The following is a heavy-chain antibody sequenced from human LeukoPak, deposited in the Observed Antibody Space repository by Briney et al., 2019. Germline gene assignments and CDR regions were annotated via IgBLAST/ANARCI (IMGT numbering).Heavy chain of an antibody. J-gene: IGHJ6*02. CDR3: AKDMRHYYDRSYGMDV. V-gene: IGHV3-30*18. Sequence: GGSLRLSCAASGFTFSTYGIHWVRQAPGKGLEWLAVISYDGSNKYYADSVKGRFTISRDNSKNTLYLQMNSLRAEDTAVYYCAKDMRHYYDRSYGMDVWGQGTTVTVSS. CDR1: GFTFSTYG. CDR2: ISYDGSNK. D-gene: IGHD3-22*01.